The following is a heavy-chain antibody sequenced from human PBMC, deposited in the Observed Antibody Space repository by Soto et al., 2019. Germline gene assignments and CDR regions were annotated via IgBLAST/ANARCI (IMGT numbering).Heavy chain of an antibody. J-gene: IGHJ6*02. D-gene: IGHD2-2*01. CDR1: GGTFSSYA. Sequence: SVKVSCKASGGTFSSYAISWVRQAPGQGLEWMGGIIPIFGTANYAQKFQGRVTITADESTSTAYMELSSLRSEDTAVYYCARDHRGDIVVVRSSYYYYGMDVWGQGTTVTVSS. CDR3: ARDHRGDIVVVRSSYYYYGMDV. V-gene: IGHV1-69*13. CDR2: IIPIFGTA.